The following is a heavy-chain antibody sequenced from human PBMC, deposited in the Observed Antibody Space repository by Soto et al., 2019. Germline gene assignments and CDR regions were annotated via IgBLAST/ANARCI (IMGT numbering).Heavy chain of an antibody. D-gene: IGHD6-6*01. CDR1: SGSFSGYY. CDR2: ISQSGNA. J-gene: IGHJ4*02. Sequence: LSLTCSIYSGSFSGYYWSWIRQPPGKGLEWIGEISQSGNANYSPSLKSRVSISIDTSKKQFSLNLASVSAADTAVYYCARAPKVSGSSQTRPDFWGQGTLVTVSS. CDR3: ARAPKVSGSSQTRPDF. V-gene: IGHV4-34*01.